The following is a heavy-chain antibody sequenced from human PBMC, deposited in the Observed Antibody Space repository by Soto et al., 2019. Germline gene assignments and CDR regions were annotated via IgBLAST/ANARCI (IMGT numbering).Heavy chain of an antibody. Sequence: GGSLRLSCVASGFTFISSFMGWIRQAPGKGLEWVANINQDGGVTYYVDSVEGRLTISRDNTKDSLYLQMNSLRGEDTAIYYCARYYRGSGRYFFDYWGQGTLVTVSS. CDR1: GFTFISSF. CDR3: ARYYRGSGRYFFDY. J-gene: IGHJ4*02. D-gene: IGHD6-19*01. CDR2: INQDGGVT. V-gene: IGHV3-7*03.